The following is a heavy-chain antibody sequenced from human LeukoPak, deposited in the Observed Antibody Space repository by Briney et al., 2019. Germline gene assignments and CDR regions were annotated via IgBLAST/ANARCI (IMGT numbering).Heavy chain of an antibody. V-gene: IGHV1-2*06. CDR2: INPNSGGT. J-gene: IGHJ6*03. CDR1: GYTFTSYG. Sequence: ASVKVSCKASGYTFTSYGISWVRQAPGQGLEWMGRINPNSGGTNYAQKFQGRVTMTRDTSISTAYMELSRLRSDDTAVYYCARAPHIGYMDVWGKGTTVTVSS. D-gene: IGHD5-12*01. CDR3: ARAPHIGYMDV.